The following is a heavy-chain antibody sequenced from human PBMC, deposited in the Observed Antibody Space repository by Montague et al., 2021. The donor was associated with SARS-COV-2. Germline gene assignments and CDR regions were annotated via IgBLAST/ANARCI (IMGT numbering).Heavy chain of an antibody. J-gene: IGHJ4*02. CDR3: ARTPVGSKYYFDF. D-gene: IGHD4-11*01. Sequence: CVIPGDSVSSNIATWNWIRQSPSRGLEWLGRTYYRSKWYNDYAESVKSRITIDPDTSKHQFSLHLNSVTPEDTAVYYCARTPVGSKYYFDFWGQGTLVTVSS. CDR2: TYYRSKWYN. V-gene: IGHV6-1*01. CDR1: GDSVSSNIAT.